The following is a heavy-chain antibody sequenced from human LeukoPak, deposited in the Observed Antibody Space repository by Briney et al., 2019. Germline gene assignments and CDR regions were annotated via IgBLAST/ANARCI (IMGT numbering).Heavy chain of an antibody. Sequence: ASVKVSCKASGYTFTSYDINWVRQATGKGLEWMGWMNPNSGNTGYAQKFQGRVTMTRNTSISTAYMELSSLRSEDTAVYYCARDDSSWYRPIDYWGQGTLVTVSS. CDR3: ARDDSSWYRPIDY. V-gene: IGHV1-8*01. CDR1: GYTFTSYD. J-gene: IGHJ4*02. D-gene: IGHD6-13*01. CDR2: MNPNSGNT.